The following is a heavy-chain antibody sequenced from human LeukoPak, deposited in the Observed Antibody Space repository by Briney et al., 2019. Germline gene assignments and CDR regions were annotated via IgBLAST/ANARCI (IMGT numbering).Heavy chain of an antibody. Sequence: GESLKISCKGSGYSFTNYWIGWVRQMPGKGLEWLGIIYPGDFDTRYSPSFQGQVTISADRSISTAYLQWSSLQASDTAMYYCARRYCFSEIFDYWGQGTLVTVST. CDR2: IYPGDFDT. J-gene: IGHJ4*02. CDR3: ARRYCFSEIFDY. CDR1: GYSFTNYW. V-gene: IGHV5-51*01. D-gene: IGHD2-8*02.